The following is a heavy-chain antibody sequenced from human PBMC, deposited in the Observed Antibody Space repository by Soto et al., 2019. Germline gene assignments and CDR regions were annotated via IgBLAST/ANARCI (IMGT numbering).Heavy chain of an antibody. V-gene: IGHV2-5*02. J-gene: IGHJ4*02. Sequence: QITLKESGPTLVKPTQTLTLTCTFSGFSLSTSGVGVGWIRQPPGKALEWLALIYWDDDKRYSPSLKSRLTITKDTTKNQVVLTRTNMHPVDTATYYCAHRRSYCSGGSCYSGFDYWGQGTLVTVSS. CDR2: IYWDDDK. D-gene: IGHD2-15*01. CDR1: GFSLSTSGVG. CDR3: AHRRSYCSGGSCYSGFDY.